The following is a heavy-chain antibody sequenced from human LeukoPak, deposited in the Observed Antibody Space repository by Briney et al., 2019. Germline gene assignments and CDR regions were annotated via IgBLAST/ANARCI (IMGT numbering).Heavy chain of an antibody. D-gene: IGHD4-17*01. CDR3: ANPDYGDYAGVFDI. CDR1: GFTFSSYG. Sequence: PGGSLRLSCAASGFTFSSYGMHWVRQAPGKGLEWVAFIRYDGSNKYYADSVKGRFTISRDNSKNTLYLQMNSLRAEDTAVYYCANPDYGDYAGVFDIWGQGTMVTVSS. J-gene: IGHJ3*02. CDR2: IRYDGSNK. V-gene: IGHV3-30*02.